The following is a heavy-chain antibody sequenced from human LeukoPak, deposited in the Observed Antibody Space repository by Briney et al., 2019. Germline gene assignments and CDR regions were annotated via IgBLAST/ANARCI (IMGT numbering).Heavy chain of an antibody. V-gene: IGHV4-59*01. CDR2: IYYSGST. CDR1: GGSISSYY. CDR3: ARGVYGSGRRRSDAFDI. Sequence: SETLSLTCTVSGGSISSYYWSWIRQPPGKGLEWIGYIYYSGSTNYNPSLKSRVTISVDTSKNQFSLNLSSVTAADTAVYYCARGVYGSGRRRSDAFDIWGQGTMVTVSS. J-gene: IGHJ3*02. D-gene: IGHD3-10*01.